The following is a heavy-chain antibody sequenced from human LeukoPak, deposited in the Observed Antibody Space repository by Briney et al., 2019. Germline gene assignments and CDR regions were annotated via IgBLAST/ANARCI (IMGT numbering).Heavy chain of an antibody. Sequence: QPGGSLRLSCADSGFTFSDHYIDWVRQAPGKGLEWVARTRNKVNGYTTAYAASVTGRFTVSRDDSSNSVYLQMNSLKIEDTAVYYCARSMYGEGRRIIDFDYWGQGSLLTVSS. CDR2: TRNKVNGYTT. V-gene: IGHV3-72*01. J-gene: IGHJ4*02. CDR1: GFTFSDHY. D-gene: IGHD4/OR15-4a*01. CDR3: ARSMYGEGRRIIDFDY.